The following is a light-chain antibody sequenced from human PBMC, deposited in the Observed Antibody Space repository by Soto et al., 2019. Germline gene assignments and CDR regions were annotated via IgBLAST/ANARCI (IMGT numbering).Light chain of an antibody. CDR3: YSNVGVWTFI. CDR1: SSDIGKYNL. CDR2: EVS. Sequence: QSALTQPASVSGSPGQSITISCTGSSSDIGKYNLVSWYQQQSGKAPKPILYEVSRRPSGVPTRFTGSKSGNTASLTISGLQPEDEADYYCYSNVGVWTFIFGGGTQLTVL. J-gene: IGLJ2*01. V-gene: IGLV2-23*02.